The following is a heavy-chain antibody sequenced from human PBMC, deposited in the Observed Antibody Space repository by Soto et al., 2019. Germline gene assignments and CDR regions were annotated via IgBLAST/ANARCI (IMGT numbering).Heavy chain of an antibody. CDR3: ARATLYYDSSEVPMEEFDY. D-gene: IGHD3-22*01. CDR1: GFTFSSYA. Sequence: GGSLRLSCAASGFTFSSYAMHWVCQAPGKGLEWVAVISYDGSNKYYADSVKGRFTISRDNSKNTLYLQMNSLRAEDTAVYYCARATLYYDSSEVPMEEFDYWGQGTLVTVSS. V-gene: IGHV3-30-3*01. J-gene: IGHJ4*02. CDR2: ISYDGSNK.